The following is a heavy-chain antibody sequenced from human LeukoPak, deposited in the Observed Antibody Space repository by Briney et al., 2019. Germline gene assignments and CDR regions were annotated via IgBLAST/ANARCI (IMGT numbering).Heavy chain of an antibody. J-gene: IGHJ5*02. Sequence: ASVKVSCKASGYTFTDYYMHWVRQAPGEGLEWMGWISAYNGNTNYAQKLQGRVTMTTDTSSTTVYMELGSLRSDDTAVYYCARTRGSGSPNWFDPWGQGTLVTVSS. D-gene: IGHD3-10*01. CDR3: ARTRGSGSPNWFDP. CDR2: ISAYNGNT. V-gene: IGHV1-18*04. CDR1: GYTFTDYY.